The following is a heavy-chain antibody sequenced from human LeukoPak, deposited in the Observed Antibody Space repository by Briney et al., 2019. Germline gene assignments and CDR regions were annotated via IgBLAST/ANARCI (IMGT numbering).Heavy chain of an antibody. V-gene: IGHV4-59*01. CDR1: GGSISSYY. Sequence: SETLSLTCTVSGGSISSYYWSWIRQPPGKGLEWIGYIYYSGSTNYNPSLKSRVTISVDTSKNQFSLKLSSVTAADTAVHYCARVPVIEVAATDWFDPWGQGTLVTVSS. CDR2: IYYSGST. J-gene: IGHJ5*02. CDR3: ARVPVIEVAATDWFDP. D-gene: IGHD2-15*01.